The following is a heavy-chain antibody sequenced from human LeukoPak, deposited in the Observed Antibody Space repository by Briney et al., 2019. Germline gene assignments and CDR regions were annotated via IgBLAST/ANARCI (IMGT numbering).Heavy chain of an antibody. V-gene: IGHV1-69*01. CDR2: IIPIFGTA. J-gene: IGHJ5*02. D-gene: IGHD3-10*01. CDR3: ARGGFGELSFWFAP. CDR1: GGTFSSYG. Sequence: SVKVSCKASGGTFSSYGISWVRQAPGQGLEWMGGIIPIFGTANYAQKFQGRVSITADESTSTVYIELNSLRSEDTAVYYCARGGFGELSFWFAPWGQGTLVTVSS.